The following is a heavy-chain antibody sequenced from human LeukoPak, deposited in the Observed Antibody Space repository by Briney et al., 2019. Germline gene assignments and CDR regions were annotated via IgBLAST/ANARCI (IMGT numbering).Heavy chain of an antibody. CDR3: AKDRYTGYAGYDY. Sequence: GGPLRLSCVASGFTFSSCAMSGVPQAPGKGLDWVSAISGSGGITQNAHSVNGRFSISRDNSKNTLYLQMNSLRAEDTAVYYCAKDRYTGYAGYDYWGQGTLVGVSS. CDR1: GFTFSSCA. V-gene: IGHV3-23*01. J-gene: IGHJ4*02. CDR2: ISGSGGIT. D-gene: IGHD5-12*01.